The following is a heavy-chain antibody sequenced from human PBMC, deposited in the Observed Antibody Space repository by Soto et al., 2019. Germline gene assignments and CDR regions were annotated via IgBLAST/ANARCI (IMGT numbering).Heavy chain of an antibody. Sequence: QLQLQESGPGLVKPSETLSLTCTVSGGSISSSSYYWGWIRQPPGKGLEWIGSIYYSGSTYYNPSLKSRVTISVDTSKNQFSLKLSSVTAADTAVFYCARRTIPKSWFGEFHYFDYWGQGTLVTVSS. J-gene: IGHJ4*02. D-gene: IGHD3-10*01. CDR3: ARRTIPKSWFGEFHYFDY. V-gene: IGHV4-39*01. CDR2: IYYSGST. CDR1: GGSISSSSYY.